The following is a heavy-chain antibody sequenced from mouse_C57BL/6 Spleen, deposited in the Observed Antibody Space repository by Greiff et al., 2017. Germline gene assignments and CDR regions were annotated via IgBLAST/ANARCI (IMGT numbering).Heavy chain of an antibody. CDR2: IWGDGST. J-gene: IGHJ3*01. CDR1: GFSLTSYG. D-gene: IGHD2-4*01. CDR3: AKTEGVYDYDGTWFAY. V-gene: IGHV2-3*01. Sequence: VKVVESGPGLVAPSQSLSITCTVSGFSLTSYGVSWVRQPPGKGLEWLGVIWGDGSTNYHSALISRLGLSKDNSKSQVFLKLNSLQTDDTATYYWAKTEGVYDYDGTWFAYWGQGTLVTVSA.